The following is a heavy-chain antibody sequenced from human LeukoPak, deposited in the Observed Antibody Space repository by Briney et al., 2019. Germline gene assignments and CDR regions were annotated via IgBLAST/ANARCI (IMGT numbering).Heavy chain of an antibody. D-gene: IGHD2-2*01. V-gene: IGHV3-74*01. CDR1: GITVSNYW. CDR3: ARVDCTSPTCNSYFDY. CDR2: INGDGSST. J-gene: IGHJ4*02. Sequence: PGGSLRLSCAASGITVSNYWMHWVRQAPGEGLVWVSRINGDGSSTSYADSVKGRFTISRDNAKNTLYLQMNSLRAEDTAVYYCARVDCTSPTCNSYFDYWGQGTLVTVSS.